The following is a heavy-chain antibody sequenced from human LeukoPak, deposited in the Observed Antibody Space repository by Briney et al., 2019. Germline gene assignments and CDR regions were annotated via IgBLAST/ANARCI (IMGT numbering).Heavy chain of an antibody. CDR2: ISWDGDDT. J-gene: IGHJ4*02. V-gene: IGHV3-43*01. CDR1: GFIFDDYT. D-gene: IGHD6-19*01. Sequence: PGGSLRLSCAASGFIFDDYTMHWVRQTPGKGLEWVSLISWDGDDTYYADSVKGRFTISRDNSRNSLYLQMNSLTTEDTALYYCAKVVVGGSGWNYFDYWGQGTLVTVSS. CDR3: AKVVVGGSGWNYFDY.